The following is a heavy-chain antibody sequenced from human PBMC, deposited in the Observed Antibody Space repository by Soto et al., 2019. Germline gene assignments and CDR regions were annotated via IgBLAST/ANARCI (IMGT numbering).Heavy chain of an antibody. V-gene: IGHV3-23*01. CDR1: GFTFSSYD. D-gene: IGHD2-15*01. CDR2: VSKTGLTT. Sequence: EVQLLESGGGLVQPGGSLRLSCLGSGFTFSSYDMTWVRQAPGKGLEWVSTVSKTGLTTYYADSVKGRFTISRDNSKNTLSLQMNSLRPEDTALYYCAKRYCSGAGCALFDHWGQGTLVTVSS. CDR3: AKRYCSGAGCALFDH. J-gene: IGHJ4*02.